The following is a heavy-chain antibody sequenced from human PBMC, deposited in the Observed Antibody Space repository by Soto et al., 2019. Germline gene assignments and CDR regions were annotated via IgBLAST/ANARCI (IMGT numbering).Heavy chain of an antibody. CDR1: GDSISRGAYY. V-gene: IGHV4-31*03. CDR2: ISNSVRT. J-gene: IGHJ5*02. CDR3: ERARQYYDCELDP. Sequence: QVQLQESGPGLVKPSQTLSLTCTVSGDSISRGAYYWTWIRQHPVKGLEWIGYISNSVRTYYNPSPKSRLTVSLDSSENQFSLRLTSVTAADTAMYYCERARQYYDCELDPWGQGTLVTVSS. D-gene: IGHD3-22*01.